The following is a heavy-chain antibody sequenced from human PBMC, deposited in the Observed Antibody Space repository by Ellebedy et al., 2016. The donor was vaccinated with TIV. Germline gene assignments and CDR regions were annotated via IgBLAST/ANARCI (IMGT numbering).Heavy chain of an antibody. CDR2: IVVGSGNT. J-gene: IGHJ4*02. V-gene: IGHV1-58*02. CDR1: GFTFTSSA. D-gene: IGHD1-26*01. Sequence: AASVKVSCKASGFTFTSSAMKWVRQARGQRLEWIGWIVVGSGNTNYAQKFQERVTITRDMSTSTAYMELSSLRSEDTAVYYCAAGLKWELLPRGDYWGQGTLVTVSS. CDR3: AAGLKWELLPRGDY.